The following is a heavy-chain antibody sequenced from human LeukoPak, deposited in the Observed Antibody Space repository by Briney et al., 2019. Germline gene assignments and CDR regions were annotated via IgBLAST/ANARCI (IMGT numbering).Heavy chain of an antibody. J-gene: IGHJ4*02. D-gene: IGHD6-13*01. CDR2: IYYSGST. V-gene: IGHV4-59*01. CDR3: ARGGSFPIGTAGEFDY. Sequence: SETLSLTCTVSGGSISSYYWSWIRQPPGKGLEWIGYIYYSGSTNYNPSLKSRVTISVDTSKNQFSLNLSSVTAADTAVYYCARGGSFPIGTAGEFDYWGQGTLVTVSS. CDR1: GGSISSYY.